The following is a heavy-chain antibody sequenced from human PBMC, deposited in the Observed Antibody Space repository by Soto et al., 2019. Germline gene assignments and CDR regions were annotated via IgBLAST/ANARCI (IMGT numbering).Heavy chain of an antibody. J-gene: IGHJ6*02. CDR3: AREGYSDTYSYYQTLDV. V-gene: IGHV4-31*03. Sequence: SETLSLTCTVSGGSISNNGHYWSWIRQRPGKGLEWIGYIHYRGGTSYNPSLKSRVTISVDTSKNQFSLNLRSVTAADTAVYYCAREGYSDTYSYYQTLDVWGQGTTVTVSS. CDR1: GGSISNNGHY. CDR2: IHYRGGT. D-gene: IGHD4-17*01.